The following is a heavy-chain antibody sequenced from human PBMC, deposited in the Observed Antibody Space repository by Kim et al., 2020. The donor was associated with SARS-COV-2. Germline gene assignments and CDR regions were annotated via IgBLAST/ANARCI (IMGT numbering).Heavy chain of an antibody. CDR2: ISSSSSYI. V-gene: IGHV3-21*01. J-gene: IGHJ6*02. CDR3: AREVGSGWSPGLDV. CDR1: GFTFSSYS. D-gene: IGHD6-19*01. Sequence: GGSLRLSCAASGFTFSSYSMNWVRQAPGKGLEWVSSISSSSSYIYYADSVKGRFTISRDNAKNSLYLQMNSLRAEDTAVYYCAREVGSGWSPGLDVWGQGTTVTVSS.